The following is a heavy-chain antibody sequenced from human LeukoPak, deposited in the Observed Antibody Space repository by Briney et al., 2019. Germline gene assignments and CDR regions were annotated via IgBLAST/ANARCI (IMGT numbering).Heavy chain of an antibody. Sequence: GGSLRLSCAASGFTVSSNYMNWVRQAPGKGLEWVSVIYSAGSTYYADPVKGRFTISRDNSKNTLYLQMNSLRAEDTAVYYCARGVACSGGRCYQAFDIWGQGTMVTVSS. J-gene: IGHJ3*02. CDR2: IYSAGST. CDR3: ARGVACSGGRCYQAFDI. CDR1: GFTVSSNY. V-gene: IGHV3-66*02. D-gene: IGHD2-15*01.